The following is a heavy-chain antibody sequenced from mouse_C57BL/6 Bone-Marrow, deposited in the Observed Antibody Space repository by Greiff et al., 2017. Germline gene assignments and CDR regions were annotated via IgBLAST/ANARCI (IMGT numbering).Heavy chain of an antibody. V-gene: IGHV6-3*01. CDR1: GFTFSNYW. Sequence: EVKLVESGGGLVQPGGSMKLSCVASGFTFSNYWMNWVRQSPEKGLEWVAQIRLKSDNYATHYAESVKGRFTISRDDSNSSVYLQMNNLRAEDTGIYYCTGHGLLLSWFAYWGQGTLVTVSA. J-gene: IGHJ3*01. CDR2: IRLKSDNYAT. CDR3: TGHGLLLSWFAY. D-gene: IGHD1-1*01.